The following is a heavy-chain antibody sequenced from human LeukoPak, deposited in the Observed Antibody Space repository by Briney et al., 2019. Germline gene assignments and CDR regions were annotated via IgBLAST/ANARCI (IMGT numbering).Heavy chain of an antibody. CDR3: AKALAAAGTDAFDI. CDR1: GFTFSSYG. J-gene: IGHJ3*02. D-gene: IGHD6-13*01. Sequence: PGGSLRVSCAASGFTFSSYGMHWVRQAPGKGLEWVAVISYDGSNKYYADSVKGRFTISRDNSKNTLYLQMNSLRAEDTAVYYCAKALAAAGTDAFDIWGQGTMVTVSS. CDR2: ISYDGSNK. V-gene: IGHV3-30*18.